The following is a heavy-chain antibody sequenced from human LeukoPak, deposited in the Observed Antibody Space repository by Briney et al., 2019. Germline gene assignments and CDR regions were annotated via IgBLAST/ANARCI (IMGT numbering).Heavy chain of an antibody. V-gene: IGHV1-8*01. CDR3: ARATATTLGLYYFDY. CDR2: MNPNSGNT. CDR1: GYTFTSYD. J-gene: IGHJ4*02. Sequence: ASVKVSCKAPGYTFTSYDINWVRQATGQGLEWMGWMNPNSGNTGYAQKFQGRVTMTRNTSISTAYMELSSLRSEDTAEYYCARATATTLGLYYFDYWGQGTLVTVSS. D-gene: IGHD1-26*01.